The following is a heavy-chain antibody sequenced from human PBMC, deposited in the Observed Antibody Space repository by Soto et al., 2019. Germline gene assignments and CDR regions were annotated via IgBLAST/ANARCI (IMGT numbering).Heavy chain of an antibody. D-gene: IGHD1-26*01. J-gene: IGHJ6*02. V-gene: IGHV4-59*01. CDR1: GGSISSYY. CDR3: ARDGNTRGSYHYYYYGMDV. CDR2: IYYSGST. Sequence: SETLSLTCTVSGGSISSYYWSWIRQPPGKGLEWIGYIYYSGSTNYNPSLKSRVTISVDTSKNQFSLKLSSVTAADTAVYYCARDGNTRGSYHYYYYGMDVWGQGTTVTV.